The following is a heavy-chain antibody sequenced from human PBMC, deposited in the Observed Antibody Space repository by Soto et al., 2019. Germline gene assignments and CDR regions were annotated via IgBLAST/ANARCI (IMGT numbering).Heavy chain of an antibody. V-gene: IGHV4-34*01. CDR3: ASWDY. CDR1: GGSFSDKY. CDR2: INHSGST. J-gene: IGHJ4*02. Sequence: ETLSLTCAVYGGSFSDKYWSWIRQPPGKGLEWIGEINHSGSTNYNPSLKSRVTISVDTSKNQFSLKLSSVTAADTAVYYCASWDYWGQGTLVTVSS.